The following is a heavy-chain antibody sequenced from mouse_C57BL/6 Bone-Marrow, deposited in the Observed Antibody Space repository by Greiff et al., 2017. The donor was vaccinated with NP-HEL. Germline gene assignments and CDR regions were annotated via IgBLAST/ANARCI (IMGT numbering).Heavy chain of an antibody. Sequence: QVQLQQPGAELVRPGSSVKLSCKASGYTFTSYWMDWVKQRPGQGLEWIGNIYPSDSETHYNQKFKDKATLTVDKSSSTAYMQLSSLTSEDSAVYYCALTCRALDYWGQGTTLTVSS. CDR1: GYTFTSYW. CDR3: ALTCRALDY. V-gene: IGHV1-61*01. J-gene: IGHJ2*01. D-gene: IGHD3-1*01. CDR2: IYPSDSET.